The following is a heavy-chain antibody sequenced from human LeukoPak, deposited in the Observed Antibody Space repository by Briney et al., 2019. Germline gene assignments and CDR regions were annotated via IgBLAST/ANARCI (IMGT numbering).Heavy chain of an antibody. CDR3: AKDGQNTIFGVVSVDY. D-gene: IGHD3-3*01. CDR2: ISGSGGST. CDR1: GFTFSSYA. J-gene: IGHJ4*02. Sequence: GGSLRLSCAASGFTFSSYAMSWVRQAPGKGLEGVSAISGSGGSTYYADSVKGRFTISRDNSKNTLYLQMNSLRAEDTAVYYGAKDGQNTIFGVVSVDYWGQGTLVTVSS. V-gene: IGHV3-23*01.